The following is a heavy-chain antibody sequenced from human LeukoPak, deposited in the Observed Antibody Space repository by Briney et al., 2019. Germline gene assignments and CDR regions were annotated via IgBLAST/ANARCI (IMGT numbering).Heavy chain of an antibody. J-gene: IGHJ4*02. CDR3: ATLGSIQLRSDPQHIGY. CDR1: GYTFTSYG. Sequence: VASVKVSCKASGYTFTSYGISWVRQAPGQGLEWMGWTSAYNGNTNYAQKLQGRVTMTTDTSTSTAYMELRSLRSDDTAVYYCATLGSIQLRSDPQHIGYWGQGTLVTVSS. D-gene: IGHD5-18*01. V-gene: IGHV1-18*01. CDR2: TSAYNGNT.